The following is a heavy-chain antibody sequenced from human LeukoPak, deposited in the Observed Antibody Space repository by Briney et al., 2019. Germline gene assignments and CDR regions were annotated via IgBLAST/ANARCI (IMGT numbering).Heavy chain of an antibody. CDR2: ISYDGRNK. J-gene: IGHJ4*02. CDR1: GFTFSTSS. D-gene: IGHD1-26*01. CDR3: AREDSGSFDS. V-gene: IGHV3-30*04. Sequence: GGSLRLSCEDSGFTFSTSSMHWVRQAPGKGLEWVAVISYDGRNKYYADSVKGRFTISRDNSKNTMFLQMDSLRLEDTAVYYCAREDSGSFDSRGQGTLVIVSS.